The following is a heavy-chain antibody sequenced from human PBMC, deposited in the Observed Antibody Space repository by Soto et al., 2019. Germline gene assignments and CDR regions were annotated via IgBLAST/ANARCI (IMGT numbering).Heavy chain of an antibody. V-gene: IGHV1-3*01. CDR1: GYSITQYA. D-gene: IGHD3-22*01. J-gene: IGHJ3*01. CDR2: IDPADGDT. CDR3: ASLTSSYDSSGYYRDG. Sequence: ASVKVSCKASGYSITQYAIHWVRQAPGRSLEWLGGIDPADGDTKYAQKFQGRVTMTEDTSADTAYMELSSLRSEDTAVYYCASLTSSYDSSGYYRDGWGQGTMVTVSS.